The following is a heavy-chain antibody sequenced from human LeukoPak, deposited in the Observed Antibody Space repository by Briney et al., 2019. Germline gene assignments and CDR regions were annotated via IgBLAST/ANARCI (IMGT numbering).Heavy chain of an antibody. D-gene: IGHD3-3*01. V-gene: IGHV3-7*01. J-gene: IGHJ4*02. Sequence: GGSLRLSCAASGFTFSSYWMSWVRQAPGKGLEWVANIKQDGSEKYYVDSAKGRFTISRDNAKNSLYLQMNSLRAEDTAVYYCARVTNGGYFDYWGQGTLVTVSS. CDR1: GFTFSSYW. CDR3: ARVTNGGYFDY. CDR2: IKQDGSEK.